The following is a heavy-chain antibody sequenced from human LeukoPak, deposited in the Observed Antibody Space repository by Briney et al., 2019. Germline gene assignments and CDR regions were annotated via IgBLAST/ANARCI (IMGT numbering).Heavy chain of an antibody. Sequence: ASVKVSCKASGYTFTSYGISWVRQAPGQGLEWMGWISAYNGNTNYAQKFQGRVTITADESTSTAYMELSSPRSEDTAVYYCARDPGDSGYYVDWGQGTLVTVSS. J-gene: IGHJ4*02. CDR3: ARDPGDSGYYVD. V-gene: IGHV1-18*01. CDR1: GYTFTSYG. D-gene: IGHD3-22*01. CDR2: ISAYNGNT.